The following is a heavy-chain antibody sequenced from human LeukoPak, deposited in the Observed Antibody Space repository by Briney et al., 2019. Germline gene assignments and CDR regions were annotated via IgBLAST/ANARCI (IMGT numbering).Heavy chain of an antibody. Sequence: GGSLRLSCAASGFTFASYTMTWVRQAPGKGLEWVSTIGGSASGTFYADSVKGRFSISRDNSKNTLYLQMNSLRAGDTAVYYCAKGGDGSYYSRADCWGQGTLVTVSS. V-gene: IGHV3-23*01. CDR2: IGGSASGT. J-gene: IGHJ4*02. CDR3: AKGGDGSYYSRADC. CDR1: GFTFASYT. D-gene: IGHD2-15*01.